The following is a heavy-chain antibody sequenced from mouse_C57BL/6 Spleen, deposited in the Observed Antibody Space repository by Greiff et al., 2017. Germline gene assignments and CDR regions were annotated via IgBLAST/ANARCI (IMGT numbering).Heavy chain of an antibody. Sequence: VKLQASGPELVRPGVSVKISCKGSGYTFTDSAMHWVKQSHAKSLAWHGVFSTYYGDASYNQKFKDKATMTVDKSSSTAYMELARLTSEDSSVYYCARNRVLGYWGQGTLVTVSA. V-gene: IGHV1-67*01. CDR3: ARNRVLGY. D-gene: IGHD2-14*01. CDR1: GYTFTDSA. J-gene: IGHJ3*02. CDR2: FSTYYGDA.